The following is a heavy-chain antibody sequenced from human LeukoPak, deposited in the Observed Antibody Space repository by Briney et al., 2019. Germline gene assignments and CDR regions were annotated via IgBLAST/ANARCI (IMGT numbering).Heavy chain of an antibody. Sequence: GGSLRLSCAASGFTFSSYSMNWARQAPGKGLEWVSSISSSSSYIYYADSVKGRFTISRDNAKNSLYLQMNSLRAEDTAVYYCARAPDSSGFIDAFDIWGQGTMVTVSS. CDR2: ISSSSSYI. D-gene: IGHD3-22*01. CDR3: ARAPDSSGFIDAFDI. J-gene: IGHJ3*02. CDR1: GFTFSSYS. V-gene: IGHV3-21*01.